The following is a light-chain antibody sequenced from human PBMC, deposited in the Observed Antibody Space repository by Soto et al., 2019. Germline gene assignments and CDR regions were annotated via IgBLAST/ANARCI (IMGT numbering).Light chain of an antibody. J-gene: IGKJ3*01. CDR2: AAS. CDR1: QGISNY. CDR3: QKYNNAPALSFT. Sequence: DIEMTQSPSSLSVSVGDRVTITCRASQGISNYLAWYQQKPGKVPKLLIYAASTLQSGVPSRFSGSGSGTDVTLTISSLQTEDVETYYCQKYNNAPALSFTFGPGTKVDIK. V-gene: IGKV1-27*01.